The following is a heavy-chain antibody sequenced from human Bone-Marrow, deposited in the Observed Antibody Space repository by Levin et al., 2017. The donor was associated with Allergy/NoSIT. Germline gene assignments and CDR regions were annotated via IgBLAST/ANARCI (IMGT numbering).Heavy chain of an antibody. D-gene: IGHD1-26*01. Sequence: PSETLSLTCAVYGGSFSGYYWSWIRQPPGKGLEWIGEINHSGSTNYNPSLKSRVTISVDTSKNQFSLKLSSVTAADTAVYYCATGAWELPTGPYYFDYWGQGTLVTVSS. CDR2: INHSGST. J-gene: IGHJ4*02. V-gene: IGHV4-34*01. CDR1: GGSFSGYY. CDR3: ATGAWELPTGPYYFDY.